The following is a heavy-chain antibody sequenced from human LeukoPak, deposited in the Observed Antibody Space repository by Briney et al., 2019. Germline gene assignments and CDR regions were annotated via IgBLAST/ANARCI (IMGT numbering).Heavy chain of an antibody. CDR3: ARLAQTGQNYCSGGSCYN. CDR1: GYSFTSSG. CDR2: IIPIFGTA. D-gene: IGHD2-15*01. Sequence: ASVKVSCKASGYSFTSSGISWVRQAPGQGLEWMGGIIPIFGTANYAQKFQGRVTITTDESTSTAYMELSSLRSEDTAVYYCARLAQTGQNYCSGGSCYNWGQGTLVTVSS. V-gene: IGHV1-69*05. J-gene: IGHJ4*02.